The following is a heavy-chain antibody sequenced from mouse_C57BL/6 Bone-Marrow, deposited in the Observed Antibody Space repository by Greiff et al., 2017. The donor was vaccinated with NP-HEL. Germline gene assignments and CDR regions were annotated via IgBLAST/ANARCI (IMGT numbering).Heavy chain of an antibody. CDR1: GFNIKDYY. CDR2: IDPEDGDT. V-gene: IGHV14-1*01. D-gene: IGHD1-1*01. J-gene: IGHJ4*01. CDR3: TPYYDGSSYEAMDY. Sequence: VQLQQSGAELVRPGASVKLSCTASGFNIKDYYMHWVKQRPEQGLEWIGRIDPEDGDTEYAPKFQGKATMTADTSSNTAYLQLSSLTSEDTAVYYCTPYYDGSSYEAMDYWGQGTSVTVSS.